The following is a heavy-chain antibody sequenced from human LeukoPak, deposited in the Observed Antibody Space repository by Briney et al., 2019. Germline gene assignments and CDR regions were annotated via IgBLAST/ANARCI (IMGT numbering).Heavy chain of an antibody. CDR3: ARGAVVVAATTFYY. D-gene: IGHD2-15*01. CDR1: GYTFTGYN. V-gene: IGHV1-2*02. CDR2: INPNSSDT. J-gene: IGHJ4*02. Sequence: ASVKVSCKASGYTFTGYNIHWVRQAPGQGHEWMGWINPNSSDTNYAQKFQGRVTITRDASIGTAYMELSRLRSDDTAVYYCARGAVVVAATTFYYWGQGALVTVSS.